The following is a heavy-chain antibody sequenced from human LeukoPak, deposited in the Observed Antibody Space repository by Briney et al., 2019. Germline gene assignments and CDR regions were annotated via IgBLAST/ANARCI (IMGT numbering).Heavy chain of an antibody. Sequence: GGSLRLSCAASGFTFSSYGMHWVRQAPGKGLEWVAFIRHDGSNKYYADSVKGRFTISRDSSKNTLYLQMNSLRAEDTAVYYCAKVQPDASGSFDYWGQGTLVTVSS. D-gene: IGHD3-10*01. V-gene: IGHV3-30*02. CDR2: IRHDGSNK. J-gene: IGHJ4*02. CDR1: GFTFSSYG. CDR3: AKVQPDASGSFDY.